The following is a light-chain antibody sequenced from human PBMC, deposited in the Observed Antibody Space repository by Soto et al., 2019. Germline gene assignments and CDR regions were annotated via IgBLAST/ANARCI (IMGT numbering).Light chain of an antibody. V-gene: IGLV1-40*01. CDR2: GNS. CDR3: QSYDSRLSGYV. CDR1: SSNIGAGYD. Sequence: QSVLTHPPSVSGAPGQRVTISCTGSSSNIGAGYDVNWYQQLPGAAPKFLIYGNSNRPSGVPDRFSGSKSGTSASLAITGLQAEDEADYYCQSYDSRLSGYVFGTGTKVTVL. J-gene: IGLJ1*01.